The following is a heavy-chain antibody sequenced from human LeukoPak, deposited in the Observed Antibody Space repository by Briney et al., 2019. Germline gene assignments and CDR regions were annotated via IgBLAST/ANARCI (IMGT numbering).Heavy chain of an antibody. J-gene: IGHJ4*02. CDR3: ARDRDLYCSGGTSYPGYFDY. Sequence: ASVKVSCKASGYTFTSYYMHWVRQAPGQGLEWRGIINPSGGSTSYAQKFQGRVTMTRDTSTSTVYMELSSLRSEDTAVYYCARDRDLYCSGGTSYPGYFDYWGQGTLVTVSS. CDR2: INPSGGST. V-gene: IGHV1-46*01. CDR1: GYTFTSYY. D-gene: IGHD2-15*01.